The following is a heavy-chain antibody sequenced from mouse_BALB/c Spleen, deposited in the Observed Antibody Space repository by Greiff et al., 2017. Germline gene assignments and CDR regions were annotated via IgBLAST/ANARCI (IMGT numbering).Heavy chain of an antibody. CDR1: GFTFSSYG. V-gene: IGHV5-6-3*01. CDR2: INSNGGST. J-gene: IGHJ4*01. D-gene: IGHD2-14*01. Sequence: EVKVEESGGGLVQPGGSLKLSCAASGFTFSSYGMSWVRQTPDKRLELVATINSNGGSTYYPDSVKGRFTISRDNAKNTLYLQMSSLKSEDTAMYYCAREGYGGAMDYWGQGTSVTVSS. CDR3: AREGYGGAMDY.